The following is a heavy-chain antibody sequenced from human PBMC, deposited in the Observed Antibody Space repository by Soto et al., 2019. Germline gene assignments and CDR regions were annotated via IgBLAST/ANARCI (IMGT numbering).Heavy chain of an antibody. CDR3: LRGNSGYGKFDY. D-gene: IGHD5-12*01. CDR2: IKGDGSET. V-gene: IGHV3-74*01. Sequence: GGSLRLSCAASGFTFSSYWMRWVRQAPGKGLVWVSRIKGDGSETNYADSVKGRFTISRDNAKNTLYLQLNSLRAEDTAVYYCLRGNSGYGKFDYWGQGTRVTV. CDR1: GFTFSSYW. J-gene: IGHJ4*02.